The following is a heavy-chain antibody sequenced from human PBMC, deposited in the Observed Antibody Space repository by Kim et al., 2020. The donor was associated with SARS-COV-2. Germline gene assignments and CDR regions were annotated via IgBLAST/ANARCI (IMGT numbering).Heavy chain of an antibody. CDR2: IYYSGST. V-gene: IGHV4-39*01. J-gene: IGHJ6*02. CDR1: GGSISSSSYY. D-gene: IGHD3-3*01. Sequence: SETLSLTCTVSGGSISSSSYYWGWIRQPPGKGLEWIGSIYYSGSTYYNPSLKSRVTISVDTSKNQFSLKLSSVTAADTAVYYCARLPYYDFWSGYYAHHYGMDVWGQGTTVTVSS. CDR3: ARLPYYDFWSGYYAHHYGMDV.